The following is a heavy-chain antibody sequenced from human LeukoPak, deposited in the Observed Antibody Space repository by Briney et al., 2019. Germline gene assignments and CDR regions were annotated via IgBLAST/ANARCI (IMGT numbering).Heavy chain of an antibody. Sequence: PGGSLRLSCAASGFTFSSIAMSWVRQAPGKGLEWVSAIRSNGETVYTAHSVKGRFTISRDNSRQTLFLQMSSLRVEDTATYYCAKGQELDDGVFDSWGQGTLVTVSS. CDR2: IRSNGETV. D-gene: IGHD1-1*01. CDR3: AKGQELDDGVFDS. CDR1: GFTFSSIA. V-gene: IGHV3-23*01. J-gene: IGHJ4*02.